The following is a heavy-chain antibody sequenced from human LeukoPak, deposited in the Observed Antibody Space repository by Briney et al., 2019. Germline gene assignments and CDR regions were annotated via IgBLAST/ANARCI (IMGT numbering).Heavy chain of an antibody. V-gene: IGHV1-69*06. J-gene: IGHJ5*02. D-gene: IGHD2-2*01. CDR3: ARDRIVSVVVPAAHYPFDP. CDR1: GGTFSSYA. CDR2: IIPIFGTA. Sequence: ASVKVSCKASGGTFSSYAISWVRQAPGQGLEWMGGIIPIFGTANYAQKFQGRVTITADKSTSTAYMELSSLRSEDTAVYYCARDRIVSVVVPAAHYPFDPWGQGTLVTVSS.